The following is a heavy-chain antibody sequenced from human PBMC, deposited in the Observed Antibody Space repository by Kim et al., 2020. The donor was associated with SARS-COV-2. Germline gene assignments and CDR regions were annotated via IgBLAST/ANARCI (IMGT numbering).Heavy chain of an antibody. D-gene: IGHD6-13*01. CDR2: INHSGST. CDR1: GGSFSGYY. V-gene: IGHV4-34*01. CDR3: ARGGTIAPHHPSVWFDP. Sequence: SETLSLTCAVYGGSFSGYYWSWIRQPPGKGLEWIGEINHSGSTNYNPSLKSRVTISVDTSKNQFSLKLSSVIAADMAVYYCARGGTIAPHHPSVWFDPWG. J-gene: IGHJ5*02.